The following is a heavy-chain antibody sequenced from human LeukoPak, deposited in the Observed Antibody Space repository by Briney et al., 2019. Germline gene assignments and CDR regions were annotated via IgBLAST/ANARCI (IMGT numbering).Heavy chain of an antibody. CDR1: GGSISSGDYY. D-gene: IGHD3-3*01. J-gene: IGHJ3*02. CDR3: ARPRITIFGVVRKERAFDI. Sequence: PSETLSLTCTVSGGSISSGDYYWSWIRQPPGKGLEWIGYIYYSGSTYYNPSLKSRVTISVDTSKNQFSLKLSSVTAADTAVYYCARPRITIFGVVRKERAFDIWGQGTMVTVSS. CDR2: IYYSGST. V-gene: IGHV4-30-4*01.